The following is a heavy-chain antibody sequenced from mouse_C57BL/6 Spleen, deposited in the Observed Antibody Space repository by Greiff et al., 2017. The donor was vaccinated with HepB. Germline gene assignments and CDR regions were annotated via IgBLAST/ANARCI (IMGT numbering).Heavy chain of an antibody. J-gene: IGHJ1*03. V-gene: IGHV1-82*01. D-gene: IGHD2-3*01. CDR3: AREDGSWYFDV. Sequence: QVHVKQSGPELVKPGASVKISCKASGYAFSSSWMNWVKQRPGKGLEWIGRIYPGDGDTNYNGKFKGKATLTADKSSSTAYMQLSSLTSEDSAVYFCAREDGSWYFDVWGTGTTVTVSS. CDR2: IYPGDGDT. CDR1: GYAFSSSW.